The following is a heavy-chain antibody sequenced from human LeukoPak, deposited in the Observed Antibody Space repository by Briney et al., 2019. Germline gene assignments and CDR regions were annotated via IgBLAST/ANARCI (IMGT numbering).Heavy chain of an antibody. V-gene: IGHV3-53*01. CDR3: AKGSGGGSSNWFDP. CDR2: IYSGGST. Sequence: PGGSLRLSCAASGFTVSSNYMSWVRQAPGKGLEWVSVIYSGGSTYYADSAKGRFTISRDNSKNTLYLQMNSLRAEDTAVYYCAKGSGGGSSNWFDPWGQGTLVTVSS. J-gene: IGHJ5*02. D-gene: IGHD2-15*01. CDR1: GFTVSSNY.